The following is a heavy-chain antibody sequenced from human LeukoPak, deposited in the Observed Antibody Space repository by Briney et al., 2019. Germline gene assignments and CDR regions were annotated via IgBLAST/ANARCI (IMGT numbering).Heavy chain of an antibody. CDR2: IIPIFGTA. CDR3: ARSPDILTGEKFDY. J-gene: IGHJ4*02. V-gene: IGHV1-69*06. Sequence: SVKVSCKASGGTFSSYAISWVRQAPGQGLEWMGGIIPIFGTANYAQKFQGRVTITADKSTSTAYMELSRLRFDDTAVYYCARSPDILTGEKFDYWGQGTLVTVSS. CDR1: GGTFSSYA. D-gene: IGHD3-9*01.